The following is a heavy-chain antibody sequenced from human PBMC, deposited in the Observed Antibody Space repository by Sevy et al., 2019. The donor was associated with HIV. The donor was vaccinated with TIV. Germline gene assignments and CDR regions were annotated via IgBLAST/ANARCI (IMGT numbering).Heavy chain of an antibody. D-gene: IGHD3-22*01. CDR2: MSGSGGSGGKT. Sequence: GESLKISCAASGFTVSRYAMNWVRQAPGKGLEWVSGMSGSGGSGGKTNYADSVKGRFTISRDDSKNSLYLQLNSLRAEDTAIYYCARKYDSSGYFDYWGQGTLVTVSS. CDR1: GFTVSRYA. J-gene: IGHJ4*02. CDR3: ARKYDSSGYFDY. V-gene: IGHV3-23*01.